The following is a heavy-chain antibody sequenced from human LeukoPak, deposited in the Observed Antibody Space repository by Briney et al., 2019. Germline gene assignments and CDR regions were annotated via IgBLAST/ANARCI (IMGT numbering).Heavy chain of an antibody. J-gene: IGHJ3*02. CDR3: ARALLSHAFDI. Sequence: SETLSLTGTVSGCSISSHYWSWLRQPPGKGLEWIGYIYYSGSTNYNPSLKSRVTISVDTSKNQFSLKLSSVTAADTAVYYCARALLSHAFDIWGQGTMVTVSS. V-gene: IGHV4-59*11. CDR1: GCSISSHY. D-gene: IGHD2-15*01. CDR2: IYYSGST.